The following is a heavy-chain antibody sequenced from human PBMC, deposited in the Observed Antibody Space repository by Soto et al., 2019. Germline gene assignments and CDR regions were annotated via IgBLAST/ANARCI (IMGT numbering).Heavy chain of an antibody. J-gene: IGHJ6*02. CDR1: GFNFSDHY. CDR3: ATGRSGVDGSGSWALGRLYYFALDV. V-gene: IGHV3-11*06. D-gene: IGHD3-10*01. CDR2: ISGSSRYT. Sequence: GSLRLSCAASGFNFSDHYMNWIRQAPGKGLEWVSYISGSSRYTNFADSVKGRFTISRDNAKNSLYLQMNSLRAEDTAVYYCATGRSGVDGSGSWALGRLYYFALDVWGQGTTVTVSS.